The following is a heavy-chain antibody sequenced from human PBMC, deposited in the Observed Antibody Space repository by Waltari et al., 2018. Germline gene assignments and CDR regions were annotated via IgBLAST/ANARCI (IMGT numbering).Heavy chain of an antibody. V-gene: IGHV4-34*01. CDR3: ARGRGYYSGYFDY. CDR1: GGSFCGYY. CDR2: INHSGST. J-gene: IGHJ4*02. Sequence: QVQLQQWGAGLLKPSETLSLTSAVYGGSFCGYYWSWIRQPPGKGLEWIGEINHSGSTNYNPSLKSRVTISVDTSKNQFSLKLSSVTAADTAVYYCARGRGYYSGYFDYWGQGTLVTVSS. D-gene: IGHD3-22*01.